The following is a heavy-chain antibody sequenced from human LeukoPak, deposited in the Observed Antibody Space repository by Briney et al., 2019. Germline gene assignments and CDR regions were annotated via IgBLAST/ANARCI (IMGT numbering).Heavy chain of an antibody. CDR2: IKKDGSEK. V-gene: IGHV3-7*01. D-gene: IGHD1-14*01. Sequence: AGGSLRLSCAASGFSVSHHWMSRVRQAPGKGLEWVANIKKDGSEKYYGDPVEGRFTFSRDNAKNSVYLQMNSVRAEDTAVYYCARGIIGDNYYGLDVWGQGTTVTVSS. J-gene: IGHJ6*02. CDR3: ARGIIGDNYYGLDV. CDR1: GFSVSHHW.